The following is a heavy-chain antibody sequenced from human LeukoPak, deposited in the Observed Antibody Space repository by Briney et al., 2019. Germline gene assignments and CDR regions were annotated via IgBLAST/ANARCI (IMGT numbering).Heavy chain of an antibody. Sequence: SETLSLTCTVSGGSISSYYWSWIRQPPGKGLEWIGYIYYSGSTNYNPSLKSRVTISVDTSKNQFSLKLSSVTAADTAVYYCARQGHDSVDFEAAFDYWGQGTLVTVSS. CDR2: IYYSGST. CDR1: GGSISSYY. D-gene: IGHD4-17*01. V-gene: IGHV4-59*08. CDR3: ARQGHDSVDFEAAFDY. J-gene: IGHJ4*02.